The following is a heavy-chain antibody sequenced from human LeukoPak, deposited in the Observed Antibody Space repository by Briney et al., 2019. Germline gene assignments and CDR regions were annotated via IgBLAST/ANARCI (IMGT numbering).Heavy chain of an antibody. CDR2: ISYDGSSK. V-gene: IGHV3-30*04. CDR1: GFTFSNYA. Sequence: GGSLRLSCAVSGFTFSNYAMQWVRQAPGKGLEWVAVISYDGSSKYYADSVKGRFTISRDNSKNTLFLQMNSLRAEDTAVYYCARTYYYDSSGYHNFDYWGQGTLVTVSS. J-gene: IGHJ4*02. CDR3: ARTYYYDSSGYHNFDY. D-gene: IGHD3-22*01.